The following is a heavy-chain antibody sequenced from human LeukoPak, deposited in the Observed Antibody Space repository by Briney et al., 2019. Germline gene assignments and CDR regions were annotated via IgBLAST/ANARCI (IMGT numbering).Heavy chain of an antibody. D-gene: IGHD2-2*01. CDR2: INHSGST. V-gene: IGHV4-34*01. J-gene: IGHJ4*02. Sequence: SETLSLTCAVYGGSFSGYYWSWIRQPPGKGLEWVGEINHSGSTNYNPSLKSRVPISIDTSKNQFSLKLSSVTAADTAVYYCARGYCRSTSCPAGYWGQGTLVTVSS. CDR3: ARGYCRSTSCPAGY. CDR1: GGSFSGYY.